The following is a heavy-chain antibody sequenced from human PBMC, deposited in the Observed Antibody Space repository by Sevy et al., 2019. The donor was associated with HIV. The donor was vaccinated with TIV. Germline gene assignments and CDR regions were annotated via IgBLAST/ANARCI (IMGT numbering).Heavy chain of an antibody. J-gene: IGHJ6*02. CDR3: AKELGSPRPYYYYGMDV. D-gene: IGHD3-16*01. CDR2: ISGSGGST. CDR1: GFTFSSYA. V-gene: IGHV3-23*01. Sequence: GGSLRLSCAASGFTFSSYAMSWVRQAPGKGLEWVSAISGSGGSTYYADSVKGRFTISRDNSKNTLYLQMNSLRAEDTAVYYCAKELGSPRPYYYYGMDVWGQGTTVTVSS.